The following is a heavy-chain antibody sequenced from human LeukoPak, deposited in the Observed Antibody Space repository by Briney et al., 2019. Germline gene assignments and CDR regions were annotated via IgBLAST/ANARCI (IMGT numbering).Heavy chain of an antibody. CDR3: ARGGGATSLRF. CDR2: IYYSGST. J-gene: IGHJ4*02. V-gene: IGHV4-39*07. D-gene: IGHD1-26*01. CDR1: GGSINSRIYY. Sequence: SETLSLTCTVSGGSINSRIYYWGWIRQPPGKGLEWIGSIYYSGSTYYNPSLKSRVTISVDTSKNQFSLKLSSVTAADTAVYYCARGGGATSLRFWGQGTLVTVSS.